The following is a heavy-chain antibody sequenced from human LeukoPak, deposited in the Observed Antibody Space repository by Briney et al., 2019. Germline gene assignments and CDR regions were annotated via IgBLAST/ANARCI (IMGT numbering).Heavy chain of an antibody. CDR2: ISSGGSTK. Sequence: GGSLRLSCAASGFTFSVYDMSWIRQAPGQGRDWVSYISSGGSTKYYADPVKCRFTISRDNAKNSLYLQMNSLRAEDRAGYYCARKLAVATEGWGQGTLVTVSS. J-gene: IGHJ4*02. V-gene: IGHV3-11*01. CDR3: ARKLAVATEG. CDR1: GFTFSVYD. D-gene: IGHD6-19*01.